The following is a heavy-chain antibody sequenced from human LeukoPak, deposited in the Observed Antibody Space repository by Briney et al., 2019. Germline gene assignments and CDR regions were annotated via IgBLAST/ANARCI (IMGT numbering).Heavy chain of an antibody. J-gene: IGHJ4*02. CDR2: INTDGSST. CDR1: GFTFSSYW. V-gene: IGHV3-74*01. D-gene: IGHD2-21*02. CDR3: VRVGDPVDYFDY. Sequence: GGSLRLSCAASGFTFSSYWLHWVRQALGKGLVWVSRINTDGSSTRYADSVKGRFNISRDNAKNTLYLQMNSLRAEDTAVYYCVRVGDPVDYFDYWGQGTLVTVSS.